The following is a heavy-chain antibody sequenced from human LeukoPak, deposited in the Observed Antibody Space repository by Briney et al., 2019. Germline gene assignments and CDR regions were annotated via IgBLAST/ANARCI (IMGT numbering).Heavy chain of an antibody. CDR2: INPNSGGT. V-gene: IGHV1-2*02. D-gene: IGHD6-19*01. CDR3: ARVPISSGWSSGQSYYFDY. J-gene: IGHJ4*02. CDR1: GYTFTGYY. Sequence: VKVSCKASGYTFTGYYMHWVRQAPGQGLEWMGWINPNSGGTNYAQKFQGRVTMTRDTSISTAYMELSRLRSDDTAVYYCARVPISSGWSSGQSYYFDYWGQGTLVTVSS.